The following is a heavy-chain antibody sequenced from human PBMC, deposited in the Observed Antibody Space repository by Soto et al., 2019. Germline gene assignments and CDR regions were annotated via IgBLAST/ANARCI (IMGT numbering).Heavy chain of an antibody. D-gene: IGHD2-15*01. V-gene: IGHV4-30-2*01. J-gene: IGHJ4*02. CDR2: IYHSGST. CDR3: ARCSGGSSCSFDY. CDR1: GGSISSGGYS. Sequence: SETLSLTCAVSGGSISSGGYSWSWIRQPPGKGLEWIGYIYHSGSTYYNPSLKSRVTISVDRSKNQFSLKLSSVTAADTAVYYCARCSGGSSCSFDYWGQGTMVTVSS.